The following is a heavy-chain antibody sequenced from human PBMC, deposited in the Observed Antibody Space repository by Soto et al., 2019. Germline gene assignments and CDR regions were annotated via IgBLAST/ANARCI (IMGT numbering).Heavy chain of an antibody. V-gene: IGHV4-4*07. CDR2: IFSSGST. Sequence: SETLSLTCTVSGGSITDYSWVWIRQPAGKGLEWIGRIFSSGSTNYNPSLKGRITMSLDTSKNQFSLKLNSATATDTAVYYCASPGVAAAEYYYGMDVWGQGTTVTVSS. J-gene: IGHJ6*02. CDR3: ASPGVAAAEYYYGMDV. CDR1: GGSITDYS. D-gene: IGHD6-13*01.